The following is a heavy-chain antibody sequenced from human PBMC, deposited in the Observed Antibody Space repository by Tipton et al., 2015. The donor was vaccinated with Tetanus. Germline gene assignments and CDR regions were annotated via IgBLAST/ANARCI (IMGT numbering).Heavy chain of an antibody. J-gene: IGHJ6*02. CDR1: GGSISSSSYY. CDR3: ARKIIAAAGTYYYYYGMDV. Sequence: TLSLTCTVSGGSISSSSYYWGWIRQPPGKGLEWIGYIYYSGSTNYNPSLKSRVTISVDTSKNQFSLKLSSVTAADTAVYYCARKIIAAAGTYYYYYGMDVWGQGTTVTVSS. CDR2: IYYSGST. D-gene: IGHD6-13*01. V-gene: IGHV4-61*05.